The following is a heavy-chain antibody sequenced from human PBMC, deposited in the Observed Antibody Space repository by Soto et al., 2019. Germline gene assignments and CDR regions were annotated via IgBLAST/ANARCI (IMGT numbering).Heavy chain of an antibody. CDR3: AKDKNWGSRAFDI. CDR2: ISGSGGST. D-gene: IGHD7-27*01. J-gene: IGHJ3*02. Sequence: EGSLRLSCAASGFTFSSYAMSWVRQAPGKGLEWVSAISGSGGSTYYADSVKGRFTISRDNSKNTLYLQMNSLRAEDTAVYYCAKDKNWGSRAFDIWGQGTMVTVSS. CDR1: GFTFSSYA. V-gene: IGHV3-23*01.